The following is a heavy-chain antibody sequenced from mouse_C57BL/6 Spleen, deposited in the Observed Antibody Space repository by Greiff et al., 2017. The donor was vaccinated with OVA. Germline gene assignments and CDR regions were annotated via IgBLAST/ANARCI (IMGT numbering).Heavy chain of an antibody. CDR2: FNPSSGST. V-gene: IGHV1-4*01. CDR3: ARADYDDGSGDY. J-gene: IGHJ2*01. CDR1: GYTFTSYT. Sequence: QVQLQQSGAELARPGASVTMSCKASGYTFTSYTLHWVKQRPGQGLEWIGYFNPSSGSTKYNQKFKDKATLTAEKSSSTAYRQLSSLTSEDSAVDYCARADYDDGSGDYWGQGTTLTVSS. D-gene: IGHD2-4*01.